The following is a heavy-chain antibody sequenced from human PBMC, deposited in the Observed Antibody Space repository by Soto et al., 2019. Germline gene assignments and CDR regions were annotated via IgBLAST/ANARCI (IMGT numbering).Heavy chain of an antibody. CDR3: ARHVNPWAQGAFDI. CDR1: GDSISSGTYY. V-gene: IGHV4-39*01. J-gene: IGHJ3*02. D-gene: IGHD7-27*01. CDR2: IYYSGST. Sequence: SESLSLTCTVSGDSISSGTYYWGCIRQPPGKGLEWIGSIYYSGSTYYNPSLKSRVTISVDTSKNQFSLKLSSVTAADTAVYYCARHVNPWAQGAFDIWGQGTMVT.